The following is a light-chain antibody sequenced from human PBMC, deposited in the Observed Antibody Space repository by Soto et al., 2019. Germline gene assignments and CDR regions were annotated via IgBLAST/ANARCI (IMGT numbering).Light chain of an antibody. Sequence: DIVLTQSPGTLSLSPGERATLSCRASQIISSTYLGWYQQKPGQAPRLLIYGASSRATGIPDRFSGRGSGTGFTLTISRLEPEDFAVYYCQQYGSSPWAFGPGTKVDIK. V-gene: IGKV3-20*01. CDR3: QQYGSSPWA. J-gene: IGKJ1*01. CDR2: GAS. CDR1: QIISSTY.